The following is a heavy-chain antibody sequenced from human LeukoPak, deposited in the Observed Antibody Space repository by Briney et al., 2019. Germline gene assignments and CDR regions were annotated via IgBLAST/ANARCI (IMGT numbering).Heavy chain of an antibody. CDR2: IYHSGGT. D-gene: IGHD5-12*01. V-gene: IGHV4-30-2*01. Sequence: PSQTLSLTCAVSGGSISSGGYSWSWIRQPPGKGLEWIGYIYHSGGTYYNPSLKSRVTISVDRSKNQFSLKLSSVTAADTAVYYCARQGGYSGYDVDYWGQGTLVTVSS. CDR1: GGSISSGGYS. CDR3: ARQGGYSGYDVDY. J-gene: IGHJ4*02.